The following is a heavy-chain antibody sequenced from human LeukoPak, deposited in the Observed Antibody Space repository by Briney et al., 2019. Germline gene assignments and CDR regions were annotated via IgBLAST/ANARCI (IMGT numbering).Heavy chain of an antibody. CDR1: GGSISSTSYY. Sequence: SETLSLTCTASGGSISSTSYYWGWIRQPPGKGLEWIGSIYYSGSTYYNPSLKSRVTISVDTSKNQFSLRLSSVTAADTAVYYCARHVTISIYYYYYMDVWGKGTTVTVSS. CDR2: IYYSGST. V-gene: IGHV4-39*01. D-gene: IGHD3-3*01. J-gene: IGHJ6*03. CDR3: ARHVTISIYYYYYMDV.